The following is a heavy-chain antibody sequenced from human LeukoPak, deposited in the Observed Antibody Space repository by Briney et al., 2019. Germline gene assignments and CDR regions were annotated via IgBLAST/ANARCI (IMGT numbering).Heavy chain of an antibody. D-gene: IGHD3-22*01. J-gene: IGHJ4*02. V-gene: IGHV1-69*05. CDR1: GGTFTSYA. CDR3: ARVADSSGYSRGYYFDY. Sequence: SVKVSCKASGGTFTSYAISWVRQAPGQGLEWMGRIIPIFGTANYAQKFQGRVTITTDESTSTAYMELSSLRSEDTAVYYGARVADSSGYSRGYYFDYWGQGTLVTVSS. CDR2: IIPIFGTA.